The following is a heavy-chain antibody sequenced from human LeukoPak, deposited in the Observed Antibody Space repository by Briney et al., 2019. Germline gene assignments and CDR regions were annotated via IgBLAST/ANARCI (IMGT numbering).Heavy chain of an antibody. J-gene: IGHJ4*02. Sequence: SQTLSLTCTVSGGSISSGDYYWSWIRQPPGKGLEWIGYIYYSGSTYYNPSLKSRVTISVDTSKNQFSLKLSSVTAADTAVYYCARAPIGATFFDYGGQGPLVTVSS. CDR3: ARAPIGATFFDY. CDR2: IYYSGST. CDR1: GGSISSGDYY. V-gene: IGHV4-30-4*01. D-gene: IGHD5-12*01.